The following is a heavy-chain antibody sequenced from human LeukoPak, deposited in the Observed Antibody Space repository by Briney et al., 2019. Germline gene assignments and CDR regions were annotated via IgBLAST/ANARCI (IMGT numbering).Heavy chain of an antibody. Sequence: ASVKVSCKASGYTFTGYYMHWVRQAPGQGLEWMGRINPNSGGTNYAQKFQGRVTMTRDTSISTAYMELSRLRSDDTAVYYCARESIAVAGYKPNPVWFDPWGQGTLVTVSS. D-gene: IGHD6-19*01. J-gene: IGHJ5*02. CDR2: INPNSGGT. CDR1: GYTFTGYY. CDR3: ARESIAVAGYKPNPVWFDP. V-gene: IGHV1-2*02.